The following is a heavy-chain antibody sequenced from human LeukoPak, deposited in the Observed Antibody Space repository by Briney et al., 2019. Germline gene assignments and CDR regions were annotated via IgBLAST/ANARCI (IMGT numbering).Heavy chain of an antibody. Sequence: ASVKVSCKASGYTFTSYYMHWVRQAPGQGLEWMGIISPSGGSTSYAQKFQGRVTMTRDTSTSTVYMELSSLRSEDTAVYYCASGVFDCSSTSSYRGYYYYMDVWGKGTTVTVSS. CDR1: GYTFTSYY. J-gene: IGHJ6*03. V-gene: IGHV1-46*03. CDR3: ASGVFDCSSTSSYRGYYYYMDV. D-gene: IGHD2-2*01. CDR2: ISPSGGST.